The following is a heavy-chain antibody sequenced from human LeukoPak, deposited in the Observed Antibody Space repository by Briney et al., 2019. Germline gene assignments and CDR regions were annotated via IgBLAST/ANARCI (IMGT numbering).Heavy chain of an antibody. CDR3: ASDTAAGTG. J-gene: IGHJ4*02. D-gene: IGHD6-13*01. Sequence: SETLSLTCTVSGGSISNYYWSWIRQPAGKGLEWIGRISASGNTNYNPSLKSRVTISVDTSKNQFSLKLSSVTAADTSVYYCASDTAAGTGWGQGTLVTVSS. V-gene: IGHV4-4*07. CDR1: GGSISNYY. CDR2: ISASGNT.